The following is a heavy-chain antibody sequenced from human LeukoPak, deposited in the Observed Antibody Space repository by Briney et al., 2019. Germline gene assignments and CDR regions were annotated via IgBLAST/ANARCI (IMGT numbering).Heavy chain of an antibody. J-gene: IGHJ3*02. D-gene: IGHD6-6*01. Sequence: SGPTLVNSTQTLTLTCTFSGFSLSTSGVGVGWIRQPPGKALEWLALIYWNDDKRYSPSLKSRLTITKDTSKNQVVLTMTNMDPVDTATYYCAHRLQAARRFTDAFDIWGQGTMVTVSS. CDR3: AHRLQAARRFTDAFDI. CDR1: GFSLSTSGVG. CDR2: IYWNDDK. V-gene: IGHV2-5*01.